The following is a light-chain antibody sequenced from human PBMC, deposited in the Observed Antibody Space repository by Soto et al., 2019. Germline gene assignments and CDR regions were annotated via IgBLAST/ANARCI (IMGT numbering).Light chain of an antibody. CDR2: DAS. CDR3: QQYIKWPIT. Sequence: EIVMTQSPGTLSVTPGERATLSCRASQSVSSNLAWYQQKPGQAPRLLISDASTRATGIPARFSGSGSGTELTLTVSSLQSEDFAVYYCQQYIKWPITFGQGTRLEIK. V-gene: IGKV3-15*01. CDR1: QSVSSN. J-gene: IGKJ5*01.